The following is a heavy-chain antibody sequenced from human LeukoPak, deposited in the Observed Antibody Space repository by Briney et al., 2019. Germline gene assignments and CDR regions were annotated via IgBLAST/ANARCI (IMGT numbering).Heavy chain of an antibody. CDR1: GYIFTDYY. CDR2: INPNSGGT. CDR3: ARDKGTSYLSSFDY. D-gene: IGHD6-6*01. Sequence: ASVKVSCKASGYIFTDYYMHWVRQAPGQELGWMGRINPNSGGTNYAQKFQGRVTMTRDTSISTASMELRRLKSDDSAVYYCARDKGTSYLSSFDYWGQGTLVTVSS. V-gene: IGHV1-2*06. J-gene: IGHJ4*02.